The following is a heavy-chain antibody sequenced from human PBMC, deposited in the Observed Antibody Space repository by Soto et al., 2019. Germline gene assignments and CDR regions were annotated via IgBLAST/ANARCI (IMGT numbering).Heavy chain of an antibody. CDR2: ISSSSSYI. V-gene: IGHV3-21*01. CDR3: ARPAHSGAFDY. D-gene: IGHD3-10*01. J-gene: IGHJ4*02. Sequence: GGSLRLSCAASGFTFSSYSMNWVRQAPGKGLEWVSYISSSSSYIYYADSVKGRFTISRDNAKNSLYLQMNSLRAEDTAVYYCARPAHSGAFDYWGQGTLVTVSS. CDR1: GFTFSSYS.